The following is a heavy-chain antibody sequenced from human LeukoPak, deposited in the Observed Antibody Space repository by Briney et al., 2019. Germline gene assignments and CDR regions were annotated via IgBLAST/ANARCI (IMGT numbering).Heavy chain of an antibody. CDR3: AKSMATTVVDAFDI. D-gene: IGHD5-24*01. J-gene: IGHJ3*02. Sequence: GGSLRLSXAASGFTFEDYAMHWVRQAPGKGLEWVSLISGDGGSTYYADSVKGRFTISRDNSKNSLYLQMNSLRTEDTALYYCAKSMATTVVDAFDIWGQGTMVTVSS. CDR2: ISGDGGST. V-gene: IGHV3-43*02. CDR1: GFTFEDYA.